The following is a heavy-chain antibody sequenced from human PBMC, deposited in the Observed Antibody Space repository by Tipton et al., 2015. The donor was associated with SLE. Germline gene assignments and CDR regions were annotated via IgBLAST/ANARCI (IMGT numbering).Heavy chain of an antibody. J-gene: IGHJ4*02. CDR3: AREFASGSYSNGAFDY. Sequence: TLSLTCTVSGGSISSSSYYWGWIRQPPGKGLEWIGSIYYSGSTYYNPSLKSRVTISVDTSKNQFSLKLSSVTAADTAVYYCAREFASGSYSNGAFDYWGQGTLVTVSS. CDR2: IYYSGST. CDR1: GGSISSSSYY. D-gene: IGHD3-10*01. V-gene: IGHV4-39*07.